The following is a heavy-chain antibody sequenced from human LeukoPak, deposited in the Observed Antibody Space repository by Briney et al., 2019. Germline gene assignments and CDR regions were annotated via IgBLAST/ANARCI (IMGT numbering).Heavy chain of an antibody. J-gene: IGHJ3*02. CDR1: GFTFSSYA. CDR3: ARDRIIYGDYGDAFDI. Sequence: PGRSLRLSCAASGFTFSSYAMHWVRQAPGKGLEWVAVISYDGSNKYYADSVKGRFTISRDNSKNTLYLQMNSLRAEDTAVYYCARDRIIYGDYGDAFDIWGQGTMVTVSS. V-gene: IGHV3-30-3*01. CDR2: ISYDGSNK. D-gene: IGHD4-17*01.